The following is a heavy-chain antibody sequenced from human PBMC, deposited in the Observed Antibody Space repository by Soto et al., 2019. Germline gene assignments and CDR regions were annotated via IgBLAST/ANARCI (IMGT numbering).Heavy chain of an antibody. CDR1: GFTFTSYA. V-gene: IGHV3-30-3*01. D-gene: IGHD2-2*01. CDR3: TRSGGTSAPASRFFES. Sequence: PGGSLRLSCAASGFTFTSYALHWVRQAPGEGLEWVAIISYDGGERYYADSVKDRSTISRDNSKNTLYLQMNNLRPDDTAVFYCTRSGGTSAPASRFFESWGQGTLVTVSS. J-gene: IGHJ4*02. CDR2: ISYDGGER.